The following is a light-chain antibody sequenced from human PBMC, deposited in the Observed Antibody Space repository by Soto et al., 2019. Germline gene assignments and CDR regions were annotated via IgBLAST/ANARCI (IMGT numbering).Light chain of an antibody. Sequence: ESQVTQSPPTLSASVGDRVTLTCRASQTISTWMAWYQQKPGKAPKLLVYDASTLQSGVASRFSGSGSGTEFTLIISGLQPDDSATYYCQQYTNTNNPWMFGQGTKVDIK. CDR1: QTISTW. V-gene: IGKV1-5*01. CDR3: QQYTNTNNPWM. CDR2: DAS. J-gene: IGKJ1*01.